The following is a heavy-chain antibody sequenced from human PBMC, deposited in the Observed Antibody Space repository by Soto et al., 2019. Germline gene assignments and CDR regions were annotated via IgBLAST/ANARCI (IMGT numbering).Heavy chain of an antibody. D-gene: IGHD2-15*01. Sequence: ASVKVSCKASGGTFSSYAISWVRQAPGQGLEWMGGIIPIFGTANYAQRFQGRVTITADESTSTAYMELSSLRSEDTAVYYCARDRGIDCSGGSCYAWYFDLWSRGTLVTVSS. CDR3: ARDRGIDCSGGSCYAWYFDL. V-gene: IGHV1-69*13. CDR1: GGTFSSYA. J-gene: IGHJ2*01. CDR2: IIPIFGTA.